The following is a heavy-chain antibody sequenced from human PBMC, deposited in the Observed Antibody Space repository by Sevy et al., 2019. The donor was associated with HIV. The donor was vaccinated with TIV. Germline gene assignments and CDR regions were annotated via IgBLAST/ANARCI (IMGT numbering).Heavy chain of an antibody. Sequence: SETLSLTCTVSGGSISSSSYYWGWIRQPPGKGLEWIGNIYYSGSTYYNPSLKSRVTISVNTSKNQFALKRSSVTAADTAVYYCARLGRGEILYYFDYWGQGTLVTVSS. CDR3: ARLGRGEILYYFDY. V-gene: IGHV4-39*01. D-gene: IGHD3-10*01. CDR2: IYYSGST. CDR1: GGSISSSSYY. J-gene: IGHJ4*02.